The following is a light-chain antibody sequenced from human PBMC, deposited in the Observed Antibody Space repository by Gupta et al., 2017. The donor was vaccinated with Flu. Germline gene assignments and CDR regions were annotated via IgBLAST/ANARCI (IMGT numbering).Light chain of an antibody. V-gene: IGKV1-39*01. CDR1: QSITNY. J-gene: IGKJ1*01. Sequence: DIQMTQPPSSLSASVGDRVTITCRASQSITNYLNWYQQKPGKAPKLLIYSASSLQGGVPSRFSGSGAGTDFTLSISSLQPEDFATYYCQQSYSTPRTFGQGTKVEIK. CDR2: SAS. CDR3: QQSYSTPRT.